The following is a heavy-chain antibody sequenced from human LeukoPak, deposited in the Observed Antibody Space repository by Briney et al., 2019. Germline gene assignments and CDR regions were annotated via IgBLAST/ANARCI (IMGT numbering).Heavy chain of an antibody. Sequence: ASVKVSCKASGYTFTSYYMHWVRQAPGQGLEWMGIINPSSGSTSYAQKFQGRVTMTRDTSTSTVYMELNSLRSEDTAVYYCARDSVGGGDCYSWGQGTLVTVSS. CDR3: ARDSVGGGDCYS. D-gene: IGHD2-21*02. CDR1: GYTFTSYY. V-gene: IGHV1-46*01. CDR2: INPSSGST. J-gene: IGHJ5*02.